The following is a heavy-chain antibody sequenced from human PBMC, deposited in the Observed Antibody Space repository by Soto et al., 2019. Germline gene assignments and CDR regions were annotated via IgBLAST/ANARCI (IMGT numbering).Heavy chain of an antibody. CDR3: ARGRTVRNYADDSSDYFYFLDY. CDR2: VYYTGST. Sequence: SETLSLTCTVSGDSISTFYWGWMRQSPGKELEWIGYVYYTGSTNYNPSLKSRVTISVDRSKNQFSLKLTSANAADTAVYYCARGRTVRNYADDSSDYFYFLDYWGQGTQVTVSS. J-gene: IGHJ4*02. V-gene: IGHV4-59*01. CDR1: GDSISTFY. D-gene: IGHD3-22*01.